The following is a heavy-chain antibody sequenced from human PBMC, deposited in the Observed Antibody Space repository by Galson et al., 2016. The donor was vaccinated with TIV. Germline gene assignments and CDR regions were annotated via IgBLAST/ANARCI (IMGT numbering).Heavy chain of an antibody. J-gene: IGHJ4*02. CDR3: ARDIPCGGSCYFFDD. CDR2: ILPISATT. CDR1: GGIFTNYA. D-gene: IGHD2-15*01. Sequence: SVKVSCKASGGIFTNYAISWVRQAPGQGLEWMGGILPISATTNYAQKFQGRVTITTDQFTSTVYLELSSLRSGDTAVYFCARDIPCGGSCYFFDDWGQGTLVTVSS. V-gene: IGHV1-69*05.